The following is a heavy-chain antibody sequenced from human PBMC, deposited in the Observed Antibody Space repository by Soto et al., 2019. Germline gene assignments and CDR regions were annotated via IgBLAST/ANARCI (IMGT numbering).Heavy chain of an antibody. Sequence: AGCLRLSCAASGFTFSNYGMSWVRQAPGKGLEWVSSISGSGGSKYYADSVKGRFTISRDNSKNTLYLQMNSLRAEDTAVYYCAKGDIVVVPAAMSLFAYWGQGTLVTVSS. CDR3: AKGDIVVVPAAMSLFAY. D-gene: IGHD2-2*01. J-gene: IGHJ4*02. V-gene: IGHV3-23*01. CDR1: GFTFSNYG. CDR2: ISGSGGSK.